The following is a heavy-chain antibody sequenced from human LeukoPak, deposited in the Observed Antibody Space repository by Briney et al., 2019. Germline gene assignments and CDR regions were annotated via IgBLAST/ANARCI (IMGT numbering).Heavy chain of an antibody. CDR2: ISSSSSYI. D-gene: IGHD2-15*01. CDR1: GFTFRSYS. CDR3: ASMGCNCCSSSYYYYGMDA. Sequence: PGGSLRLSCAASGFTFRSYSMNWVRQAPGKGREGVSSISSSSSYIYYADSVKGRFTISRDNAKNSLYLQMNSLRAEDTAVYYCASMGCNCCSSSYYYYGMDAWGKGTTVTVSS. J-gene: IGHJ6*04. V-gene: IGHV3-21*01.